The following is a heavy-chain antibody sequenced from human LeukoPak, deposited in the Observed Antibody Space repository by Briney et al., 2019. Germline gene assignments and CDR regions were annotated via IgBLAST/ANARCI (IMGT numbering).Heavy chain of an antibody. CDR3: ARERYDILTGLFYYYYGMDV. D-gene: IGHD3-9*01. CDR2: INPSGGST. CDR1: GYTFTSYY. Sequence: ASVKVSCKASGYTFTSYYMHWVRQAPGQGLEWMGIINPSGGSTSYAQKFQGRVTMTRDTSTSTVYMELSSLRSEDTAVYYCARERYDILTGLFYYYYGMDVWGQGTTVTVSS. V-gene: IGHV1-46*01. J-gene: IGHJ6*02.